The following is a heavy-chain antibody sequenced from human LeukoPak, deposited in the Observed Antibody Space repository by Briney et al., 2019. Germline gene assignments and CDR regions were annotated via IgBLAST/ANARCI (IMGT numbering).Heavy chain of an antibody. Sequence: GGPLRLSCAASGFTFSSYWMSWVRQAPGKGLEWVANIKQDGSEKYDVDSVKGRFTISRDNAKNSLYLQMNSLRAEDTAVYYCVIAVARFGAFDIWGQGTMVTVSS. CDR2: IKQDGSEK. D-gene: IGHD6-19*01. CDR1: GFTFSSYW. V-gene: IGHV3-7*01. CDR3: VIAVARFGAFDI. J-gene: IGHJ3*02.